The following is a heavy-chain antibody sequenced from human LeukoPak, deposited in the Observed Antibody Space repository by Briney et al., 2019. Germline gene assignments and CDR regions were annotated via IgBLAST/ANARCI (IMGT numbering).Heavy chain of an antibody. V-gene: IGHV3-30*02. Sequence: GGSLRLSCAASGFTVTSNYMNWVRQAPGKGLEWVALIRHDGTNKNYADSVKGRFTISRDNSKKTLYLQMNSLRPEDTAVYYCVKDRGDLPPYFDYWGQGTLVTVSS. J-gene: IGHJ4*02. CDR1: GFTVTSNY. CDR3: VKDRGDLPPYFDY. D-gene: IGHD2-21*02. CDR2: IRHDGTNK.